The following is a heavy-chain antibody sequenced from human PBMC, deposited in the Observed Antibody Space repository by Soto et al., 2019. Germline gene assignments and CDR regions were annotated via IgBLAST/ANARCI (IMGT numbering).Heavy chain of an antibody. J-gene: IGHJ4*02. CDR1: GFSIRSAWYY. D-gene: IGHD4-17*01. CDR2: IYYSGST. Sequence: SGPLSLTCTASGFSIRSAWYYWVRIGQCPGRGLEWIGSIYYSGSTDYNPSLKRRVTISVDTSKKQFSLKLSSVTAADTALYYCAREIRHYGHYVHYWGPGTLVT. V-gene: IGHV4-39*02. CDR3: AREIRHYGHYVHY.